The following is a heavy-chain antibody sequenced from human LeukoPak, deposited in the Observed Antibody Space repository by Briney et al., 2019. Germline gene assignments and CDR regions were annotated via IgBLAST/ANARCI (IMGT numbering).Heavy chain of an antibody. CDR2: ISYDGSNK. V-gene: IGHV3-30*04. D-gene: IGHD6-13*01. CDR1: GFTFSSYA. Sequence: PGRSLRLSCAASGFTFSSYAMHWVRQAPGKGLEWAAVISYDGSNKYYADSVKGRFTISRDNSKNTLYLQMNSLRAEDTAVYYCARQPYSSSWYGFDAFDIWGQGTMVTVPS. CDR3: ARQPYSSSWYGFDAFDI. J-gene: IGHJ3*02.